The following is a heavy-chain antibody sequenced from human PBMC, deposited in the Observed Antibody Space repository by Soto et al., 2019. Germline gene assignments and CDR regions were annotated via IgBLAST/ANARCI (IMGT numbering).Heavy chain of an antibody. CDR3: ARDRDWKGYYYGMDV. CDR2: IYYSGST. V-gene: IGHV4-30-4*01. CDR1: GGSISSGDYY. Sequence: QVQLQESGPGLVKPSQTLSLTCTVSGGSISSGDYYWSWIRQPPGKGLEWIGYIYYSGSTYYNPSLKSRVTLSVDTSKNQFSLKLSSVTAADTAVYYCARDRDWKGYYYGMDVWGQGTTVTVSS. J-gene: IGHJ6*02. D-gene: IGHD1-1*01.